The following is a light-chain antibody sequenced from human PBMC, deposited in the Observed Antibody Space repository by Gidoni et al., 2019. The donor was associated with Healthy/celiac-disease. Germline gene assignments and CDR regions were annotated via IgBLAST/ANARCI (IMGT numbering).Light chain of an antibody. J-gene: IGKJ1*01. CDR2: AAS. CDR3: QQSYSTPKWT. CDR1: QSISSY. Sequence: DIKRTQSPSSLSASVGDRVTITCRASQSISSYLNWYQQKPGKAPKLLIYAASSLQSGVPSRFSGSGSGTDFTLTISSLQPEDFATYYCQQSYSTPKWTFGQGTKVEIK. V-gene: IGKV1-39*01.